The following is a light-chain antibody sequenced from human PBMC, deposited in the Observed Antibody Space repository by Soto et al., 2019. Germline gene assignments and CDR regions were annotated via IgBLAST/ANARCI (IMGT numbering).Light chain of an antibody. CDR1: SSNIGAGYD. V-gene: IGLV1-40*01. Sequence: QSVLTQPPSVSGAPGQRVTISCTGSSSNIGAGYDVHWYQQLPGTAPKLLIYGNSNRPSGVSNRFSGSKSGNTASLTISGLQAEDEGHYYCSSFTSTNTVLFGGGTMVTVL. CDR2: GNS. CDR3: SSFTSTNTVL. J-gene: IGLJ2*01.